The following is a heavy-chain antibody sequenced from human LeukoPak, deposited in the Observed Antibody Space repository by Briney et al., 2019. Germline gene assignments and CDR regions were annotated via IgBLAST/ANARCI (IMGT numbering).Heavy chain of an antibody. Sequence: PSETLSLTCTVSGGSISSYYWGWIRQPPGKGLEWIGYIYYSGSTNYNPSLKSRVTISVDTSKNQFSLKLSSVTAADTAVYYCARTPTLTGSKINYFDYWGQGTLVTVSS. CDR3: ARTPTLTGSKINYFDY. V-gene: IGHV4-59*01. D-gene: IGHD3-9*01. CDR2: IYYSGST. J-gene: IGHJ4*02. CDR1: GGSISSYY.